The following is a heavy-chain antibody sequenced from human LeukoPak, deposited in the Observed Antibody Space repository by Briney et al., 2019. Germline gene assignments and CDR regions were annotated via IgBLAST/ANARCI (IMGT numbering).Heavy chain of an antibody. CDR2: INPNSGDT. CDR1: GYTFTGYY. J-gene: IGHJ4*02. D-gene: IGHD2-2*01. Sequence: ASVKVSCKASGYTFTGYYMHWVRQAPGQGLEWMGWINPNSGDTNYAQKSQGRVTMTRDASISTGYMKPGRLRSDYTAVYYCARGRMPSVDYWGQGTLVTVSS. CDR3: ARGRMPSVDY. V-gene: IGHV1-2*02.